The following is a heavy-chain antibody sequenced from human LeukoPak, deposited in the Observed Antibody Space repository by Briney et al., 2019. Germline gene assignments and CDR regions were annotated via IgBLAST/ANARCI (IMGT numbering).Heavy chain of an antibody. D-gene: IGHD3-22*01. CDR3: ARDVYYYDSSHSRAFDI. CDR2: IYHSRST. Sequence: SETPSLTCTVSGGSISSCYWSWIRQPPGKGVEWVGYIYHSRSTNYNPSLKSRVTISVDRSQNHLSLKLSSVTAADTAVYYCARDVYYYDSSHSRAFDIWGQGTMVTVSS. CDR1: GGSISSCY. J-gene: IGHJ3*02. V-gene: IGHV4-59*01.